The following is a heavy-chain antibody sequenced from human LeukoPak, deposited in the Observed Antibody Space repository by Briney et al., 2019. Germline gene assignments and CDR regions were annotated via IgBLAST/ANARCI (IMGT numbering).Heavy chain of an antibody. CDR1: GFTFRSYA. V-gene: IGHV3-30*18. D-gene: IGHD3-9*01. Sequence: GGSLRLSCTASGFTFRSYAMNWVRQAPGKGLEWVAVISYDGSNKYYADSVKGRFTISRDNSKNTLYLQMNSLRAEDTAVYYCAKPKTYYDILTGNYFDYWGQGTLVTVSS. CDR2: ISYDGSNK. CDR3: AKPKTYYDILTGNYFDY. J-gene: IGHJ4*02.